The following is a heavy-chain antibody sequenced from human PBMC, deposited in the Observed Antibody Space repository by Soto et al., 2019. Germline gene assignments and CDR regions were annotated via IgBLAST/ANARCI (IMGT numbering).Heavy chain of an antibody. D-gene: IGHD3-10*01. CDR1: GFTFSSYG. J-gene: IGHJ6*02. V-gene: IGHV3-30*18. Sequence: LSLSCAASGFTFSSYGMHWVRQAPGKGLEWVAVISYDGSNKYYADSVKGRFTISRDNSKNTLYLQMNSLRAEDTAVYYCAKGRVRGTLSRYYYGMDVWGQGTTVTVSS. CDR3: AKGRVRGTLSRYYYGMDV. CDR2: ISYDGSNK.